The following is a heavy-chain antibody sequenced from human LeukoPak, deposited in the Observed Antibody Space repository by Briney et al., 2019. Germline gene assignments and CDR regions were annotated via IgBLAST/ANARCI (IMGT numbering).Heavy chain of an antibody. CDR2: FDPEDGET. CDR3: ATGGAVAFDY. Sequence: GASVKVSCKVSGYTLTELSMHWVRQAPGKGLEWMGGFDPEDGETIYAQKFQGRVTMTEETSTDTAYMELSSLRSEDTAVFYCATGGAVAFDYWGQGTLVTVSS. D-gene: IGHD6-19*01. CDR1: GYTLTELS. J-gene: IGHJ4*02. V-gene: IGHV1-24*01.